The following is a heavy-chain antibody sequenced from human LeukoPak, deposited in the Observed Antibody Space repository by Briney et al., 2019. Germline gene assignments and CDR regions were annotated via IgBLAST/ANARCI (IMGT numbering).Heavy chain of an antibody. D-gene: IGHD2-2*02. Sequence: ISGSGGSTYYADSVKGRFTISRDNSKNTLYLQMNSLRAEDTAVYYCAKVNQDIVVVPAAIDYWGQGTLVTVSS. V-gene: IGHV3-23*01. J-gene: IGHJ4*02. CDR2: ISGSGGST. CDR3: AKVNQDIVVVPAAIDY.